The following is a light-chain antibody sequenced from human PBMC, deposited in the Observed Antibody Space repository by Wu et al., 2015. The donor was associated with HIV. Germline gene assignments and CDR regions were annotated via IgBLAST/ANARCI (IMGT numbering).Light chain of an antibody. CDR3: QQSYSAPGT. J-gene: IGKJ1*01. Sequence: DIRMTQSPSSLSASVGDRVIITCRASQNVGKYLNWYQQKPGKAPKLPIYGASTLQSGVPSRFSGSGSGTEFSLAVTSLQVEDLATYYCQQSYSAPGTFGQGPRWRSN. V-gene: IGKV1-39*01. CDR1: QNVGKY. CDR2: GAS.